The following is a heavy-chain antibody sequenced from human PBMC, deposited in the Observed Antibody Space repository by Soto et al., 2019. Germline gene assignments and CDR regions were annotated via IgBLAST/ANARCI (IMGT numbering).Heavy chain of an antibody. CDR1: GGTFSSYA. J-gene: IGHJ3*02. V-gene: IGHV1-69*13. CDR3: ARVGYDSSGYYLGAFDI. D-gene: IGHD3-22*01. Sequence: SVKVSCKASGGTFSSYAISWVRQAPGQGLEWMGGIIPIFGTANYAQKFQGRVTITADESTSTAYMELSSLRSEDTAVYYCARVGYDSSGYYLGAFDIWGQGTMVTVSS. CDR2: IIPIFGTA.